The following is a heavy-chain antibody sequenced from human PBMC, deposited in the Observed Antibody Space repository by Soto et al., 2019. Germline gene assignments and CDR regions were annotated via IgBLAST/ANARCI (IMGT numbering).Heavy chain of an antibody. CDR3: AREGGIVGATSADY. CDR1: GGSISSGGYY. CDR2: IYYRGST. V-gene: IGHV4-31*03. Sequence: QVQLQESGPGLVKPSQTLSLTCTVSGGSISSGGYYWSWIRQQPGKGLEWIGYIYYRGSTYYNPSLKSRFTKPVDTSKNQFSLNLSSVTAADTAVYYCAREGGIVGATSADYWGQGTLVTVSS. D-gene: IGHD1-26*01. J-gene: IGHJ4*02.